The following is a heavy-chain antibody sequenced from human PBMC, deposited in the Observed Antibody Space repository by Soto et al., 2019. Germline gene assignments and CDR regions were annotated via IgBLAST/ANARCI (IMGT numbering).Heavy chain of an antibody. D-gene: IGHD2-2*01. CDR3: PRHGVYCSSTSCYWRGDAFDI. CDR2: IYYSGST. Sequence: QVQLQESGPGLVKPSETLSLTCTVSGGSISSYYWSWIRQPPGKGLEWIGYIYYSGSTNYNPSLKCRFTLSVGTSKNQYSQKLSSVTAADTAVYYCPRHGVYCSSTSCYWRGDAFDIWGQGTMGTVSS. J-gene: IGHJ3*02. V-gene: IGHV4-59*08. CDR1: GGSISSYY.